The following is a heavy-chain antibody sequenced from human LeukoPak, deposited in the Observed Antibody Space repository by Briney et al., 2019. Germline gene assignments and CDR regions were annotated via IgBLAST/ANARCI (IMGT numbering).Heavy chain of an antibody. J-gene: IGHJ4*02. CDR2: IYYSGST. D-gene: IGHD3-9*01. V-gene: IGHV4-59*12. CDR1: GGSISSYY. CDR3: ARDQPDYDILTGYRGREVDY. Sequence: PSETLSLTCTVSGGSISSYYWSWIRQPPGKGLEWIGYIYYSGSTNYNPSLKSRVTISVDTSKNQFPLKVSSVAAADTAVYYCARDQPDYDILTGYRGREVDYWGQGTLVTVSS.